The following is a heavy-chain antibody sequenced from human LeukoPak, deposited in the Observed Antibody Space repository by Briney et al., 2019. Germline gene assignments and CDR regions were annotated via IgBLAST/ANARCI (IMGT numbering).Heavy chain of an antibody. CDR2: IWYDGSNK. V-gene: IGHV3-33*06. J-gene: IGHJ3*02. CDR1: GFTFSSYG. D-gene: IGHD3-10*01. CDR3: AKGSITYYYGSGRGAFDI. Sequence: GRSLRLSCAASGFTFSSYGMHWVRQAPGKGLEWVAVIWYDGSNKYYADSVKGRFTISRDNSKNTLHLQMNSLRAEDTAVYYCAKGSITYYYGSGRGAFDIWGQGTMVTVSS.